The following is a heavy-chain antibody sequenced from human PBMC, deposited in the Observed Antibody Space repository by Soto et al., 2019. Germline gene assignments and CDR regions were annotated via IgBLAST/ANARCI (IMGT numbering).Heavy chain of an antibody. Sequence: EVQLLESGGGLIQPGGSLRLSCSASGFSFSSYAMMWVRQAPGKGLEWVSVISGRGGSSYFADSAKGRFTISRDNSKNMWYLEINSLRAEDTAIYFCAKGSIKYSASVDCWGQGTLVIVSS. V-gene: IGHV3-23*01. CDR1: GFSFSSYA. CDR2: ISGRGGSS. D-gene: IGHD1-26*01. J-gene: IGHJ4*02. CDR3: AKGSIKYSASVDC.